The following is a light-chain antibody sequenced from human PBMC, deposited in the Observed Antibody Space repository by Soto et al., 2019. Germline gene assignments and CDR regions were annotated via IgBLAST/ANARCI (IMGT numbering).Light chain of an antibody. CDR3: ETWDSNTHTV. Sequence: QSVLTQSSSASASLGSSVKLTCTLSSGHSSYIIAWHQQQPGKAPRYLMKLEGSGSYNKGSGVPDRFSGSSXGADRYLTISNLQFEDEADYYCETWDSNTHTVFGGGTKVTVL. CDR2: LEGSGSY. V-gene: IGLV4-60*02. J-gene: IGLJ3*02. CDR1: SGHSSYI.